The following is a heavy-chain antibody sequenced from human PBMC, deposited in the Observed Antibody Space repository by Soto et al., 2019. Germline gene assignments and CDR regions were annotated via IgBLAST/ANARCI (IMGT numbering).Heavy chain of an antibody. D-gene: IGHD3-9*01. J-gene: IGHJ5*02. V-gene: IGHV4-30-4*01. CDR1: GASIRSTDYY. Sequence: PSETLCLTCTVSGASIRSTDYYWSWIRHAPGKGLEWIGYVYYTGSTYYNPSLMSRPTISVDTSKNQFSLKPTSVTSAETAVYYCVRTGRQGALAPYWFDVWGQGTQVTVSS. CDR2: VYYTGST. CDR3: VRTGRQGALAPYWFDV.